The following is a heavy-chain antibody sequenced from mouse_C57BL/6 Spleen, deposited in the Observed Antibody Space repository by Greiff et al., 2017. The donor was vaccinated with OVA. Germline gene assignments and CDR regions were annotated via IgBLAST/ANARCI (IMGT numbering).Heavy chain of an antibody. CDR1: GYTFTDYY. J-gene: IGHJ2*01. CDR3: ARTTTVLGGVDY. Sequence: VQLQQSGPELVKPGASVKISCKASGYTFTDYYMNWVKQSHGKSLEWIGDINPNNGGTSYNQKFKGKATLTVDKSSSTAYMELRSLTSEDSAVYYCARTTTVLGGVDYWGQGTTLTVSS. V-gene: IGHV1-26*01. CDR2: INPNNGGT. D-gene: IGHD1-1*01.